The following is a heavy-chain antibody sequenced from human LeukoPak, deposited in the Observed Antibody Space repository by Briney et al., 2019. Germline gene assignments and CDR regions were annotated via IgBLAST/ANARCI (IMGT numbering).Heavy chain of an antibody. CDR1: GFTFSTYA. J-gene: IGHJ5*02. V-gene: IGHV3-30-3*02. CDR2: ISYDGTNK. D-gene: IGHD2-15*01. Sequence: GGSLRLSCAASGFTFSTYAMHWVRQAPGKGLEWVAFISYDGTNKYCADSVKGRFTISRDNAKDSLYLQMNSLRAEDTAVYYCAKCSGGNCYHSDDHWGQGTLVTVSP. CDR3: AKCSGGNCYHSDDH.